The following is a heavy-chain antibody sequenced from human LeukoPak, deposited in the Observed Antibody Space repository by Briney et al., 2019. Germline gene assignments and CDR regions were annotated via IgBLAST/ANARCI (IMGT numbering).Heavy chain of an antibody. CDR2: INHSGST. V-gene: IGHV4-34*01. J-gene: IGHJ4*02. D-gene: IGHD3-3*01. CDR3: ARGRFWSGYYTIYYFDY. Sequence: SETLSLTCAVYGGSFSGYYWSWIRQPPGKGLEWIGEINHSGSTNYNPSLKSRVTISVGTSKNQFSLKLSSVNAADTALYYCARGRFWSGYYTIYYFDYWGQGTLVTVSS. CDR1: GGSFSGYY.